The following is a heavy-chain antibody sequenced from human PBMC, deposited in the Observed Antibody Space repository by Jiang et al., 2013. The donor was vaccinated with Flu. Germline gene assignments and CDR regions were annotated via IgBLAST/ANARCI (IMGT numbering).Heavy chain of an antibody. D-gene: IGHD3-10*01. Sequence: EVKKPGASVKVSCKASGYTFTGYYMHWVRQAPGQGLEWMGWINPNSGGTNYAQKFQGWVTMTRDTSISTAYMELSRLRSDDTAVYYCAREVMVRGVSIFDYWGQGTLVTVSS. CDR2: INPNSGGT. J-gene: IGHJ4*02. V-gene: IGHV1-2*04. CDR1: GYTFTGYY. CDR3: AREVMVRGVSIFDY.